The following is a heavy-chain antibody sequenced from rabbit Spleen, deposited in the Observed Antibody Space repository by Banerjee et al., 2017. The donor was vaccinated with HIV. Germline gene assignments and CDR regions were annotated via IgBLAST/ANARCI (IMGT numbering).Heavy chain of an antibody. CDR2: FDPVFGST. J-gene: IGHJ4*01. V-gene: IGHV1S7*01. CDR1: GFDVSSYY. Sequence: QLKESGGGLVQPGGSLKVSCKASGFDVSSYYMSWVRQAPGKGLEWIGYFDPVFGSTYYASWVNGRFTISSHNAQNTLYLQLSSLTAADTATYFCARETSSGWGVVLYYFSLWGPGTLVTVS. D-gene: IGHD4-1*01. CDR3: ARETSSGWGVVLYYFSL.